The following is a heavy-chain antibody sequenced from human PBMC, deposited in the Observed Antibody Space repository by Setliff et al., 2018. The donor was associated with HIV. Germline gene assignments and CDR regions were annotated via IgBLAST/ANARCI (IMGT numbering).Heavy chain of an antibody. Sequence: GASVKVSCKASGYTFTRYLMHCVRQAPGQGLEWLGMINPSGGSTWYAQEFQGRVTMTGDTSTNTLYMELSSLRSEDTAVYYCARDQMAYAAFDVWGQGTMVTVSS. CDR1: GYTFTRYL. V-gene: IGHV1-46*01. D-gene: IGHD4-17*01. CDR2: INPSGGST. J-gene: IGHJ3*01. CDR3: ARDQMAYAAFDV.